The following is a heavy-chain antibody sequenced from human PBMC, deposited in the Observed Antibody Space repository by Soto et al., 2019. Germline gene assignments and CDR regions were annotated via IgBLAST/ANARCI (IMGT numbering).Heavy chain of an antibody. J-gene: IGHJ4*02. Sequence: GGSLRLSCAASGFTFSSYSMNWVRQAPGKGLEWVSYISSSSSTIYYADSVKGRFTISRDNAKNSLYLQMNSLRAEDTAVYYCARSYSSGQTPYFDYWGQGTLVTVSS. V-gene: IGHV3-48*01. D-gene: IGHD6-19*01. CDR1: GFTFSSYS. CDR2: ISSSSSTI. CDR3: ARSYSSGQTPYFDY.